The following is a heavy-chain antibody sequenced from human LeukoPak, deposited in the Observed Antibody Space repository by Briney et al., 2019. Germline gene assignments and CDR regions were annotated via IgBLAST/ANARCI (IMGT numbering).Heavy chain of an antibody. Sequence: PSETLSLTCNVSGGSISSYYWTWIRQSPGKGLEWIGYISYSGSTKYNPSVERRVTISKDTSKNHFFLRTNSVAAADTATYYCARQAGSFTTFDYWGQGILVTVSS. V-gene: IGHV4-59*08. CDR1: GGSISSYY. CDR2: ISYSGST. D-gene: IGHD1-26*01. CDR3: ARQAGSFTTFDY. J-gene: IGHJ4*02.